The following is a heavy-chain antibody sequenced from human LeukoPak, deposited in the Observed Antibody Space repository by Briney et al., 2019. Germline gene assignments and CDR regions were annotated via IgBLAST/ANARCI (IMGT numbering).Heavy chain of an antibody. J-gene: IGHJ4*02. Sequence: GGSLRLSCAASGFTFSSYSMNWVRQAPGKGLEWVSSISSSSSYVYYADSVKGRFTISRDNPKNSLYLQMNSLRAEDTAVYYWARDDPGIAVAGRGGDYWGQGTLVTVSS. CDR1: GFTFSSYS. CDR3: ARDDPGIAVAGRGGDY. V-gene: IGHV3-21*01. D-gene: IGHD6-19*01. CDR2: ISSSSSYV.